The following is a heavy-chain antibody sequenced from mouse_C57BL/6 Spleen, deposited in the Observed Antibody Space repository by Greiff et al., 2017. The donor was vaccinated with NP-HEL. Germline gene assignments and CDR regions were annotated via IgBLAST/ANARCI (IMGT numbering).Heavy chain of an antibody. J-gene: IGHJ3*01. CDR3: AKREGSSYPFAY. D-gene: IGHD1-1*01. V-gene: IGHV1-26*01. CDR2: INPNNGGT. CDR1: GYTFTDYY. Sequence: EVQLQQSGPELVKPGASVKISCKASGYTFTDYYMNWVKQSHGKSLEWIGDINPNNGGTSYNQKFKGKATLTVDKSSSTAYMELRSLTSEDSAVYYCAKREGSSYPFAYWGQGTLVTVSA.